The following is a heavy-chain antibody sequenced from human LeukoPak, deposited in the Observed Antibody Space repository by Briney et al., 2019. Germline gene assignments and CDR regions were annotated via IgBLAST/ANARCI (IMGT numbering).Heavy chain of an antibody. CDR3: VRHRVLGPMARYYCFDY. CDR2: IYVGDSDT. Sequence: GESLKISCKASGYNFTTYWIGWVRQMPGKGPEWVGIIYVGDSDTRYSPSFQGQITISIDKSINTAYLRWSSLKASDTAMYYCVRHRVLGPMARYYCFDYWGQGTLVTVSS. CDR1: GYNFTTYW. V-gene: IGHV5-51*01. J-gene: IGHJ4*02. D-gene: IGHD1-26*01.